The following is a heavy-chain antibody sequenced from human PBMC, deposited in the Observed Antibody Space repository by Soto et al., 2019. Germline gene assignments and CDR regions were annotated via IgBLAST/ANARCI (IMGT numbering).Heavy chain of an antibody. D-gene: IGHD2-21*01. CDR2: IKQDGTEK. CDR3: ARGILLETAFN. CDR1: RFTFSNYW. Sequence: VGSLRPSCAANRFTFSNYWMSWVRQAPGKGLEWVANIKQDGTEKYYVDSVKGRFTLSRDNAKNSMYLQMKCLRAESTAVYYCARGILLETAFNWGQGTPVTVSS. J-gene: IGHJ4*02. V-gene: IGHV3-7*01.